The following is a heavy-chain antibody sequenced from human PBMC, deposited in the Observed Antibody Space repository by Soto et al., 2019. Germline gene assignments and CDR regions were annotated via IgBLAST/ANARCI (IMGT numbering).Heavy chain of an antibody. CDR1: GGSISSYY. Sequence: QVQLQESGPGLVKPSETLSLTCTVSGGSISSYYWSWIRQPAGKGLEWIGRINTSGSTNYNPSLKSRVTMSVDTSKNQFSLKLSSVTAADTAVYYCAREAIGYCTNGVCRTFDYWGQGTLVTVSS. CDR2: INTSGST. V-gene: IGHV4-4*07. J-gene: IGHJ4*02. D-gene: IGHD2-8*01. CDR3: AREAIGYCTNGVCRTFDY.